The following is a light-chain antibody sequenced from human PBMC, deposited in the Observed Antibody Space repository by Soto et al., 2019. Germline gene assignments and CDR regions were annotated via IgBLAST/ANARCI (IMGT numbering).Light chain of an antibody. Sequence: DIQMAQSPSSLSASVGDRVTITCRASQSINNYLSWYQQKPGKAPNLLIFGASTLQSGVPSRFSGSGSGTDFTLTISSLQPEDFATYYCLQSYRTPLTFGGGTKVDIK. J-gene: IGKJ4*01. CDR2: GAS. V-gene: IGKV1-39*01. CDR1: QSINNY. CDR3: LQSYRTPLT.